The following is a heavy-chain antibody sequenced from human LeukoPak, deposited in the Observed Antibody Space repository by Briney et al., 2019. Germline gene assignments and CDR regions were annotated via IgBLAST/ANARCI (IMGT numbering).Heavy chain of an antibody. J-gene: IGHJ6*03. Sequence: ASVKVSCKASGYTFTGYYMHWVRQAPGQGLEWMGWINPNSGGTNYAQKFQGRVTITADESTSTAYMELSSLRSEDTAVYYCATRITIFGVVPDYYYYYMDVWGKGTTVTVSS. V-gene: IGHV1-2*02. CDR1: GYTFTGYY. CDR3: ATRITIFGVVPDYYYYYMDV. D-gene: IGHD3-3*01. CDR2: INPNSGGT.